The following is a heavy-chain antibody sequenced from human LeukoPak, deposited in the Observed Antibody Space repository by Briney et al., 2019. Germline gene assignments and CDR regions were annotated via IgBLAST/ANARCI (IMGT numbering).Heavy chain of an antibody. D-gene: IGHD2-15*01. CDR2: IGGSGRTT. CDR1: GFSFSIYA. Sequence: GGSLRLSCAASGFSFSIYAMSWVRQAPGKGLEWVSAIGGSGRTTYYADSVKGRFTISRDNSKNTLYLQMNSPRAEDTAVYYCAKDTCSGGSCYSGFDYWGQGTLVTVSS. J-gene: IGHJ4*02. V-gene: IGHV3-23*01. CDR3: AKDTCSGGSCYSGFDY.